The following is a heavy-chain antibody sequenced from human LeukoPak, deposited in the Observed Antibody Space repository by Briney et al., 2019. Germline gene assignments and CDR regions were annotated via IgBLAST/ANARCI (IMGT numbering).Heavy chain of an antibody. D-gene: IGHD1-14*01. CDR1: GFTFSSYA. CDR3: ARDTSRVRNFDY. J-gene: IGHJ4*02. CDR2: ISGSGGST. Sequence: GGSLRLSCAASGFTFSSYAMSWVRQAPGKGLEWVSAISGSGGSTYYADSVKGRFTISRDNSKNTLYLQMNSLRAEDTAVYYCARDTSRVRNFDYWGQGTLVTVSS. V-gene: IGHV3-23*01.